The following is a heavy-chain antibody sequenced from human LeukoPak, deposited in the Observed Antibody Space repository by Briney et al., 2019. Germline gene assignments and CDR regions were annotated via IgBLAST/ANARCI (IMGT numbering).Heavy chain of an antibody. CDR3: AKSSPPPLRY. V-gene: IGHV3-23*01. J-gene: IGHJ4*02. CDR1: GFTFDDYA. CDR2: FSGSGGGT. Sequence: GMSLRLSCAASGFTFDDYAMHWVRQAPGKGLEWVSAFSGSGGGTYYADSVKGRFTISRDNSKNTLYLQMNSLRAEDTALYYCAKSSPPPLRYWGQGTLVTVSS.